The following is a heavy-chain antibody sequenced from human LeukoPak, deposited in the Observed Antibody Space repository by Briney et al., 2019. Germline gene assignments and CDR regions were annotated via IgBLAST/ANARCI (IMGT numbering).Heavy chain of an antibody. Sequence: QPWGSLRLSCAASGFTFSNSWMHWVRQGPGKGPVWVSRIKSDGSYITYADSVKGRFIISRDNAENTLYLQMNSLRVDDMAVYYCATGDSGWYNYWGQGTLVTVSA. J-gene: IGHJ4*02. D-gene: IGHD6-19*01. CDR3: ATGDSGWYNY. CDR2: IKSDGSYI. CDR1: GFTFSNSW. V-gene: IGHV3-74*03.